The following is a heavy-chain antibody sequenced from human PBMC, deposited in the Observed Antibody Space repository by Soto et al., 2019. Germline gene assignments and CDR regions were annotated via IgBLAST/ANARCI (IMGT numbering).Heavy chain of an antibody. Sequence: QVQLQESGPGLVKPSETLSLTCTVSGGSISSYYWSWIRQPPGKGLEWIGYIYYSGSTNYNPTLKRRVPISGDTSKIQSSLKLRSLTAADTAVYCCARRWGRTFDYWGQGTLVTVSS. CDR1: GGSISSYY. D-gene: IGHD7-27*01. CDR3: ARRWGRTFDY. V-gene: IGHV4-59*08. CDR2: IYYSGST. J-gene: IGHJ4*02.